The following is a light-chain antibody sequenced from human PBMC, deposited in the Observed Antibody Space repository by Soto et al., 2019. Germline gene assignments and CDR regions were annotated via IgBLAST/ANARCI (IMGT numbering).Light chain of an antibody. Sequence: EIVLTQSPGTLSLSPGERATLSCRASQSVSSSYLAWYQQKPGQAPRLLIYGASSRATGIPDRFSGSGSGTDFTLTISILEPEDFAVYYCQHYGSSPLTFGGGTKVDIK. J-gene: IGKJ4*01. CDR1: QSVSSSY. CDR3: QHYGSSPLT. CDR2: GAS. V-gene: IGKV3-20*01.